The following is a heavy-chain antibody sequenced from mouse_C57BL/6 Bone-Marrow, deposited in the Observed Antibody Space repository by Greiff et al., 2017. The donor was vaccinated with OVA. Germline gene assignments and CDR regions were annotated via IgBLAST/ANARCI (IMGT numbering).Heavy chain of an antibody. D-gene: IGHD1-1*02. Sequence: QVHVKQSGAELAKPGASVKLSCKASGYTFTSYWMHWVKQRPGQGLEWIGYINPSSGYTKYNQKFKDKATLTADKSSSTAYMQLSSLTYEDSAVYYCARREDYPWYYFDYWGQGTTLTVSS. J-gene: IGHJ2*01. CDR1: GYTFTSYW. V-gene: IGHV1-7*01. CDR2: INPSSGYT. CDR3: ARREDYPWYYFDY.